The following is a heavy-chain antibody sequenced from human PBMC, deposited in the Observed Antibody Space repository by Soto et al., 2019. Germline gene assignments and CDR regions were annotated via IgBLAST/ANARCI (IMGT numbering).Heavy chain of an antibody. J-gene: IGHJ4*02. D-gene: IGHD6-19*01. V-gene: IGHV3-23*01. CDR1: GFTLSSYG. Sequence: GGSLRLSCAASGFTLSSYGIRWVRQAPGKGLEWVSGLIGRDDSANYADYLKGRFTISKDKASNTLYLHMNNLRAEDTGGYYCVKGEWLDNRGQEALVTVSS. CDR2: LIGRDDSA. CDR3: VKGEWLDN.